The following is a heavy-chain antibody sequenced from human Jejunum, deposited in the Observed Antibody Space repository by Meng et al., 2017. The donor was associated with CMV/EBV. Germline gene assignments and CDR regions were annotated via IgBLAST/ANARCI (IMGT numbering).Heavy chain of an antibody. Sequence: VQLVQSGAEVKKPGASVKVSCKASGYTFTGYYIHWVRQAPGQGLEWMGWINPNTGGTKYAQKFQGWVTLTRDTSISTAYMELSRLRSDDTAVYYCARGRYELIWGLIDPWGQGTLVTVSS. CDR2: INPNTGGT. D-gene: IGHD1-1*01. V-gene: IGHV1-2*04. CDR3: ARGRYELIWGLIDP. J-gene: IGHJ5*02. CDR1: GYTFTGYY.